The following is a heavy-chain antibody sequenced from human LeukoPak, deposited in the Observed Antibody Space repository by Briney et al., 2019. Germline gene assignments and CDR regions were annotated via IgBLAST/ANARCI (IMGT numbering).Heavy chain of an antibody. CDR2: ISSSSSYI. V-gene: IGHV3-21*01. CDR3: AGDPLYGDPSYYFDY. Sequence: KAGGPLRLSCAASGFTFSSYSMNWVRQAPGKGLEWVSSISSSSSYIYYADSVKGRFTISRDNAKNSLYLQMNSLRAEDTAVYYCAGDPLYGDPSYYFDYWGQGTLVTVSS. CDR1: GFTFSSYS. D-gene: IGHD4-17*01. J-gene: IGHJ4*02.